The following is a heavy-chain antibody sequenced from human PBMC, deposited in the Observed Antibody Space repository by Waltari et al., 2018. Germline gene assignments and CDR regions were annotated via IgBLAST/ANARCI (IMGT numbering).Heavy chain of an antibody. D-gene: IGHD6-13*01. CDR3: ARTRSSSWYYFDY. J-gene: IGHJ4*02. V-gene: IGHV4-39*01. CDR2: IYYSGST. Sequence: QLQLQESGPGLVKPSETLSLTCTVSGGSIRSSSYYWGWIRQPPGKGLEWIGVIYYSGSTYYNPSLKSRVTISVDTSKNQFSLKLSSVTAADTAVYYCARTRSSSWYYFDYWGQGTLVTVSS. CDR1: GGSIRSSSYY.